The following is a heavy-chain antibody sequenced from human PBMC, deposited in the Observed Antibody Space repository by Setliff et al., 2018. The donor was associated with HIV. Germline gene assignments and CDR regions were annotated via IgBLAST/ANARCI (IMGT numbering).Heavy chain of an antibody. Sequence: GGSLRLSCAASGFTFSPHAMHWVRQAPGKGLEWMAIIWYDGVTKYYADSVKGRFTISRDNAKNSLYLQMNSLRAEDTALYYCAKDIRHSGYDHFDYWGQGTLVTVSS. J-gene: IGHJ4*02. CDR1: GFTFSPHA. CDR3: AKDIRHSGYDHFDY. CDR2: IWYDGVTK. V-gene: IGHV3-30*02. D-gene: IGHD5-12*01.